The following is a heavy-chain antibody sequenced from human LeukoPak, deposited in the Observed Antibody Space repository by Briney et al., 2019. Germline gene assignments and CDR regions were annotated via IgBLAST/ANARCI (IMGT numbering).Heavy chain of an antibody. D-gene: IGHD1-14*01. Sequence: SQTLSLTCSVSGGSISSGRFYWNWIRQPAGTGLEWLGHVYSSGSAKYNPSLKSRVTISLDTSKNQFSLKLNSVTADDTAVYYCSRGPESPLNWYFDLWGRGTLVTVSS. CDR3: SRGPESPLNWYFDL. J-gene: IGHJ2*01. V-gene: IGHV4-61*09. CDR2: VYSSGSA. CDR1: GGSISSGRFY.